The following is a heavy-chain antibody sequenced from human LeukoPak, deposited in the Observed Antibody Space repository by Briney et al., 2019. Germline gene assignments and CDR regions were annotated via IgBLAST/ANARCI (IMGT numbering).Heavy chain of an antibody. CDR3: ARARNGYNDY. V-gene: IGHV3-11*01. CDR1: GFTFSDYY. CDR2: ISGSDNSI. J-gene: IGHJ4*02. D-gene: IGHD5-24*01. Sequence: GGSLRLSCAASGFTFSDYYMSWIRQAPGKGPEWISYISGSDNSIYYADSMKGRFTISRDNAKNSLYLQMSSLRDEDTAVYYCARARNGYNDYWGQGTLVTVSS.